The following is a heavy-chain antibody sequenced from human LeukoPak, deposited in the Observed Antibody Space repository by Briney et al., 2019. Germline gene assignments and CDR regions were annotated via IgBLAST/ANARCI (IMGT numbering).Heavy chain of an antibody. CDR3: TRGGSGYYYYYYGMDV. J-gene: IGHJ6*02. V-gene: IGHV3-74*01. D-gene: IGHD3-22*01. CDR2: INTDGSST. CDR1: GFIFSSYW. Sequence: PGGSLRLSCAASGFIFSSYWMHWVRQVPGKGLVWVSRINTDGSSTNYADSVKGRFTISRDNSKNTLYLQMNSLRAEDTAVYYCTRGGSGYYYYYYGMDVWGQGTTVTVSS.